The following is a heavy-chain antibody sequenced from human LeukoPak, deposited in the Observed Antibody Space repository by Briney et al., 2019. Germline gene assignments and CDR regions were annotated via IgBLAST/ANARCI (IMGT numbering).Heavy chain of an antibody. D-gene: IGHD3-16*01. CDR3: AGTRGSRYNWFDP. Sequence: SETLSLTCTVSAGSVRSYFWSWIRQPPGKGLEWIGYIYYSGSTNYNPSLKSRVSISVDTSKNHFSLKLSSVTAADTAVYYCAGTRGSRYNWFDPWGQGTLVTVSS. V-gene: IGHV4-59*02. CDR2: IYYSGST. CDR1: AGSVRSYF. J-gene: IGHJ5*02.